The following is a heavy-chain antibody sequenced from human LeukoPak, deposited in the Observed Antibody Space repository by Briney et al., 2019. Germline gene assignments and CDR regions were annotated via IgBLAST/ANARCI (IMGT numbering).Heavy chain of an antibody. J-gene: IGHJ4*02. Sequence: SETLSLTCTVSGYSISSGYYWGWIRQPPGEGLEWIGSIYHSGSTSYNPSLKSRVTISVDTSKNQFSLKLSSVTAADTAVYYCARHPVRLVRGAGSIDYWGQGTLVTVSS. CDR1: GYSISSGYY. D-gene: IGHD3-10*01. CDR2: IYHSGST. V-gene: IGHV4-38-2*02. CDR3: ARHPVRLVRGAGSIDY.